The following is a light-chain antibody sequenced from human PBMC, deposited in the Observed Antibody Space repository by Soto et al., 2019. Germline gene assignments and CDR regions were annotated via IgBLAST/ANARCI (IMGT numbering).Light chain of an antibody. Sequence: ETVLTQSPATLSVSPGERVTLSCRAGQNVYSNLAWYQHKPGQAPRLLVYGASTRATDIPARFSGSGSGRDFTLTISGLQSEDFAVYYCQQYNNWPLYSFGQETKLEIK. V-gene: IGKV3-15*01. J-gene: IGKJ2*01. CDR2: GAS. CDR1: QNVYSN. CDR3: QQYNNWPLYS.